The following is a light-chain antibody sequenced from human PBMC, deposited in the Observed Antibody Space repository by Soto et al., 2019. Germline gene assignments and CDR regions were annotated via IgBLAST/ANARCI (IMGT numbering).Light chain of an antibody. CDR3: QQYNSFSRT. CDR2: KAS. V-gene: IGKV1-5*03. J-gene: IGKJ2*01. CDR1: QSISTW. Sequence: DIQMTQSPSTLSASVGDRVAITCRASQSISTWLAWYQQKSGKAPKLLIYKASTLESGVPSRFSGRGSGTEFTLTISSLQPDDFATYYCQQYNSFSRTFGQGTKLEIK.